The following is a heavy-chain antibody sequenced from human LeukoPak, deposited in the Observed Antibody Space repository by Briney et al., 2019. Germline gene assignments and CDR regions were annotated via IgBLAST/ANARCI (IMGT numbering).Heavy chain of an antibody. CDR3: AREALWFGELPLGL. V-gene: IGHV3-7*01. Sequence: GGSPRLSCAASGFTFSSYWMSWVRQAPGKGLEWVANIKQDGSEKYYVDSVKGRFTISRDNAKNSLYLQMNSLRAEDTAVYYCAREALWFGELPLGLWGQGTLVTVSS. D-gene: IGHD3-10*01. CDR2: IKQDGSEK. CDR1: GFTFSSYW. J-gene: IGHJ4*02.